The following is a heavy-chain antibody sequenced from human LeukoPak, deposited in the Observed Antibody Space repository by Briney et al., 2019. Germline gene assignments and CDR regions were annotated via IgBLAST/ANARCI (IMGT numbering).Heavy chain of an antibody. CDR3: ARFILVVVPAASDAFDI. CDR1: GGSFSGYY. V-gene: IGHV4-34*01. Sequence: PSETLSLTXAVYGGSFSGYYWSWIGQPPGKGLEWIGEINHSGSTNYNPSLKSRVTISVDTSKNQFSLKLSSVTAADTAVYYCARFILVVVPAASDAFDIWGQGTMVTVSS. D-gene: IGHD2-2*01. CDR2: INHSGST. J-gene: IGHJ3*02.